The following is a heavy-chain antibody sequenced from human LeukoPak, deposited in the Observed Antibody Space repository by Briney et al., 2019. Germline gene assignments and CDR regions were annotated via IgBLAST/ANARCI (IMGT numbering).Heavy chain of an antibody. CDR3: ARGGVPNALDY. CDR2: INGDGGFT. CDR1: GFTFSSYW. J-gene: IGHJ4*02. Sequence: GGSPRLSCAASGFTFSSYWMFWVRQSPGKAPVWVSHINGDGGFTGYADSVKGRFTISRDNAKNTLYLQMDSLRAEDTAVYYCARGGVPNALDYWGQGTLITVSS. V-gene: IGHV3-74*01. D-gene: IGHD3-10*01.